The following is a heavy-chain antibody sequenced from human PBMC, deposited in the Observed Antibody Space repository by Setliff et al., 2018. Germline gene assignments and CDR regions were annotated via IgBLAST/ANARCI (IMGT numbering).Heavy chain of an antibody. V-gene: IGHV1-3*01. Sequence: GASVKVSCKASGYTFTSYAMHWVRQAPGQRLEWMGWINAGNGIANYAQKFQGRVTITADESTSTAYMELSSLRSEDTAVYYCARFPRKGSDYWGQGTLVTVSS. J-gene: IGHJ4*02. D-gene: IGHD3-10*01. CDR3: ARFPRKGSDY. CDR1: GYTFTSYA. CDR2: INAGNGIA.